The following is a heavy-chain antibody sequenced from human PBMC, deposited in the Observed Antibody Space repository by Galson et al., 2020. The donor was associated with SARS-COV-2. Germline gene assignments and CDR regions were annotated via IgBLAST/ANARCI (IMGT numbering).Heavy chain of an antibody. CDR3: AHRYCSGGSCYLSWYMDV. CDR1: GFSLSTSGVG. Sequence: KMSGPTLVKPTQTLTLTCTFSGFSLSTSGVGVGWIRQPPGKALEWLALIYWDDDKRYSPSLKSRLTITKDTSKNQVVLTMTNMDPVDTATYYCAHRYCSGGSCYLSWYMDVWGKGTTVTVSS. V-gene: IGHV2-5*02. D-gene: IGHD2-15*01. CDR2: IYWDDDK. J-gene: IGHJ6*03.